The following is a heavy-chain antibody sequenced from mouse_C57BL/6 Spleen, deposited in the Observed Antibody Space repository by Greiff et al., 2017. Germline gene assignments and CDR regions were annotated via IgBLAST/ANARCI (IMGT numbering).Heavy chain of an antibody. Sequence: QVQLQQSGPELVKPGASVKISCKASGYAFSSSWMNWVKQRPGKGLEWIGRIYPGDGDTNYNGKFKGKATLTADKSSSTAYMQLSSLTSEDSAVYFCARCGNYHMDYGGQGTSVTVSS. CDR1: GYAFSSSW. CDR2: IYPGDGDT. V-gene: IGHV1-82*01. J-gene: IGHJ4*01. D-gene: IGHD2-1*01. CDR3: ARCGNYHMDY.